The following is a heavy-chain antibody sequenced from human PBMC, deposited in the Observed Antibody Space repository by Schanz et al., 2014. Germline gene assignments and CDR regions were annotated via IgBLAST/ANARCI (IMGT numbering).Heavy chain of an antibody. J-gene: IGHJ3*02. Sequence: QVQLVQSGAEVRKPGSSVRVSCKASGGTFTSYAFSWVRQAPGQGLEWMGRIIPILDITNYAQKFQDRVTLTTDTSTSTAYMELRSLRSDDTAVYYCARNIIATARAYDIWGQGTMVTVSS. CDR1: GGTFTSYA. V-gene: IGHV1-69*04. CDR2: IIPILDIT. D-gene: IGHD6-13*01. CDR3: ARNIIATARAYDI.